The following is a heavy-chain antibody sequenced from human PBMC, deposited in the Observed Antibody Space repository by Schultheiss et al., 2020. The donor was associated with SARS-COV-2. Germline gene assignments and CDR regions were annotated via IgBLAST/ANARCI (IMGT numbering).Heavy chain of an antibody. CDR1: GFTFSSYS. D-gene: IGHD3-9*01. J-gene: IGHJ4*02. Sequence: GGSLRLSCAASGFTFSSYSMNWVRQAPGKGLEWVSYISSSSSTIYYADSVKGRFTISRDNAKNSLYLQMNSLRAEDTAVYYCAREGQYYDILTGYYISPFDYWGQGTLVTVSS. V-gene: IGHV3-48*01. CDR3: AREGQYYDILTGYYISPFDY. CDR2: ISSSSSTI.